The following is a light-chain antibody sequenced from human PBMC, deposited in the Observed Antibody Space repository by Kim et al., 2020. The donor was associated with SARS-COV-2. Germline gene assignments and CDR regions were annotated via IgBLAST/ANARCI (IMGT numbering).Light chain of an antibody. CDR2: AAS. CDR3: QKYGGAWT. Sequence: SASVGDRVTITCRASQGISNYLAWYQQRPGKVPQLLIYAASTLQPGVPSRFSGSGSGTDFTLTVSSLQPEDFATYYCQKYGGAWTFGQGTKVDIK. CDR1: QGISNY. V-gene: IGKV1-27*01. J-gene: IGKJ1*01.